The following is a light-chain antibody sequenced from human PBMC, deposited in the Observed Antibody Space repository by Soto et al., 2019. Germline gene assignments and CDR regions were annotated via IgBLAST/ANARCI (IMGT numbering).Light chain of an antibody. CDR3: QQYDTSYFT. CDR1: QNISSKS. V-gene: IGKV3-20*01. Sequence: EIVLMQSPGTLSLSPGERATLSCRAGQNISSKSLAWYQQKPGQAPRLLIYDASTRAADIPDRFSGGGSGTDFTLTVNRLEPEDFAMYYCQQYDTSYFTFGPGTKVDFK. J-gene: IGKJ3*01. CDR2: DAS.